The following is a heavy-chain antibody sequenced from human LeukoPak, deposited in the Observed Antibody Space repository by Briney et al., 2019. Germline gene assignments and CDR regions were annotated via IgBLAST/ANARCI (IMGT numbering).Heavy chain of an antibody. CDR2: TSYDGSNK. Sequence: TLRLSCAASGFTFSNNGMHRVRQGPGMGLKWVTDTSYDGSNKYYADSVKGRITISRDNSKNTLYLQMNSLRAEDTAVYYCAKATGEYYDTWGQGTLVTVSS. CDR3: AKATGEYYDT. CDR1: GFTFSNNG. D-gene: IGHD3-22*01. V-gene: IGHV3-30*18. J-gene: IGHJ4*02.